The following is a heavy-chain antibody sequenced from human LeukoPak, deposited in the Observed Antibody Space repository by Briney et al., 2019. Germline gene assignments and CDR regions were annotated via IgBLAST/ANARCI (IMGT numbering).Heavy chain of an antibody. D-gene: IGHD2-8*01. CDR2: IYYSGST. CDR1: GGSISSYY. J-gene: IGHJ3*02. CDR3: ARDKAIVLMVYDAFDI. V-gene: IGHV4-59*01. Sequence: SETLSLTCTVSGGSISSYYWSWIRQPPGKGLEWIGYIYYSGSTNYNPSLKSRVTISVDTSKNQFSLKLSSVTAADTAVYYCARDKAIVLMVYDAFDIWGQGTMVTVSS.